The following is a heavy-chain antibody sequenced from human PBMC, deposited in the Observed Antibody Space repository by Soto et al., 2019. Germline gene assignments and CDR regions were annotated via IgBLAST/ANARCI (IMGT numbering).Heavy chain of an antibody. CDR3: ARDTSKGASKTQLSTAGMDV. V-gene: IGHV3-21*01. CDR2: ISSSGTYI. Sequence: GSLRLSCAASGFTFSSYNMNWVRQAPGKGLEWVSSISSSGTYIFYADSVRGRFTISRDNAKDSLYLQMNGLRAEDTAMYYCARDTSKGASKTQLSTAGMDVWGQGTTVTVSS. CDR1: GFTFSSYN. D-gene: IGHD2-2*01. J-gene: IGHJ6*02.